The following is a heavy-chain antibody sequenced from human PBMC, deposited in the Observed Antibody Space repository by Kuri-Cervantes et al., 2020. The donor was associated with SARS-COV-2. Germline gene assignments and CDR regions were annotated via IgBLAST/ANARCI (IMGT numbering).Heavy chain of an antibody. CDR3: AREEKSRLVGPPDYYYYMDV. D-gene: IGHD6-19*01. CDR1: GFTFTSYA. J-gene: IGHJ6*03. CDR2: ISGSGGRT. Sequence: GGSLRLSCAASGFTFTSYAMAWVRQAPGKGLEWVSGISGSGGRTYYADSVKGRFTISKDNSENTLYLQMNSLRAEDTAVYYCAREEKSRLVGPPDYYYYMDVWGKGTTVTVSS. V-gene: IGHV3-23*01.